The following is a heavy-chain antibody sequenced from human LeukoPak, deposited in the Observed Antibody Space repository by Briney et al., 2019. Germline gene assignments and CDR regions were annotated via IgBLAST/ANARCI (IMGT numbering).Heavy chain of an antibody. CDR1: DFTFSDYY. V-gene: IGHV3-11*06. Sequence: GGSLRLSCAASDFTFSDYYMSWIRQAPGKGLEWVSYISGSGTYTNYVDSVKGRFIISRDNAKNSLYLQMNSLRAEDTAVYYCARKYSSSTLDYWGQGILVTVSS. J-gene: IGHJ4*02. CDR2: ISGSGTYT. D-gene: IGHD6-6*01. CDR3: ARKYSSSTLDY.